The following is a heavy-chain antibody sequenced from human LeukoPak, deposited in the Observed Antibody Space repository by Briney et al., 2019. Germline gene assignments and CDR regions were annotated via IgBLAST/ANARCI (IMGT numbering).Heavy chain of an antibody. CDR1: GFTFRDYG. D-gene: IGHD2-2*01. CDR2: IRNDGSNK. CDR3: GVDIVVVPGAPNWFDP. J-gene: IGHJ5*02. Sequence: PGGSLRLSCAASGFTFRDYGMHWVRQAPGKGLEWVTFIRNDGSNKYYTDSVKGRFTISRDNSKNTLYLQMNSLRAEDTAVYYCGVDIVVVPGAPNWFDPWGQGTLVTVSS. V-gene: IGHV3-30*02.